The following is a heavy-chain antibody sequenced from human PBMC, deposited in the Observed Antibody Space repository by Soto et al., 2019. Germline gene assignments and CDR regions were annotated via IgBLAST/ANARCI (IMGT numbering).Heavy chain of an antibody. J-gene: IGHJ4*02. CDR3: ARVRQPVLDYFDY. D-gene: IGHD3-3*01. CDR1: GYAFTGFY. V-gene: IGHV1-2*02. CDR2: ISPNTGGT. Sequence: ASVKVSCKTSGYAFTGFYIHWVRRAPGQGLEWMGWISPNTGGTSYAQKFQGRVTMTRDTSISTAYMELTRLRSDDTAVFYCARVRQPVLDYFDYWGQGTLVTVSS.